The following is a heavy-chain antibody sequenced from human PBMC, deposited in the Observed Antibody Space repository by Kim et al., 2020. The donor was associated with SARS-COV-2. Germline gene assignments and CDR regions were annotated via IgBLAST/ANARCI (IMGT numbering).Heavy chain of an antibody. CDR3: ARGGYSSSSVTQY. Sequence: SETLSLTCTVSGGSISSYYWNWIRQPPGKGLEWIGYIYYSGSTNYNPSLESRVTMSADTSKNQVSLKLNSVTAADTAVYYCARGGYSSSSVTQYCGQVT. V-gene: IGHV4-59*13. CDR2: IYYSGST. J-gene: IGHJ1*01. CDR1: GGSISSYY. D-gene: IGHD6-6*01.